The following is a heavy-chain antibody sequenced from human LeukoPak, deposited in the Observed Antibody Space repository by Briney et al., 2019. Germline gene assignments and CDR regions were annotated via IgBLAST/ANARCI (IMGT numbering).Heavy chain of an antibody. CDR1: GYTFTGYY. CDR2: INPNSGGT. CDR3: ARGPMGEDYYDSSGYYANYFDC. V-gene: IGHV1-2*02. Sequence: ASVKVSCKASGYTFTGYYMHWVRQAPGQGLEWMGWINPNSGGTNYAQKFQGRVTMTRDTSISTAYMELSRLRSDATAVYYCARGPMGEDYYDSSGYYANYFDCSGQRTLVTVSS. J-gene: IGHJ4*02. D-gene: IGHD3-22*01.